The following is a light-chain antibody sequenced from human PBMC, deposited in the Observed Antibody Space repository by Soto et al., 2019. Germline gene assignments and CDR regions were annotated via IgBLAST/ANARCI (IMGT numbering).Light chain of an antibody. Sequence: EIVLTQSPATLSLSPGERATLSCRASQSVSSYLAWYQQKPGQAPRLLIYDASNRATGIPARFSGSGSGTDFTLTIRSLEPEDFAVYYCQQRSTWTWTFRQGTKVEIK. V-gene: IGKV3-11*01. CDR1: QSVSSY. CDR3: QQRSTWTWT. CDR2: DAS. J-gene: IGKJ1*01.